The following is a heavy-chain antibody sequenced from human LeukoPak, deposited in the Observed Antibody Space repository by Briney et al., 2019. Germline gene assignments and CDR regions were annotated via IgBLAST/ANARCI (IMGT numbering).Heavy chain of an antibody. CDR3: ARSYPEAVLLWFGESFDY. Sequence: ASVKVSCKASGYTFSIYDINWVRQATGQGLEWMAWMNPNSGNTGYAQKFQGRVTITRNTSISTAYMELSSLRSDDTAVYYCARSYPEAVLLWFGESFDYWGQGTLVTVSS. V-gene: IGHV1-8*03. CDR2: MNPNSGNT. J-gene: IGHJ4*02. D-gene: IGHD3-10*01. CDR1: GYTFSIYD.